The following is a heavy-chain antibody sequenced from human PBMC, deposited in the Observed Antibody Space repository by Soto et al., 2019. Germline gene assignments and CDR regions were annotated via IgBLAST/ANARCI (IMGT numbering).Heavy chain of an antibody. Sequence: PGGALRLSCAASGFTFSSYGMHWVRQAPCKVLEWVAVISYDGSNKYYYDSVNGRFTISRDNSKNTLYLQMNSLRAEDTAVYYCANESTYYSDSSAGTFDYWGQGTLVTVSS. V-gene: IGHV3-30*18. CDR2: ISYDGSNK. CDR3: ANESTYYSDSSAGTFDY. CDR1: GFTFSSYG. D-gene: IGHD3-22*01. J-gene: IGHJ4*02.